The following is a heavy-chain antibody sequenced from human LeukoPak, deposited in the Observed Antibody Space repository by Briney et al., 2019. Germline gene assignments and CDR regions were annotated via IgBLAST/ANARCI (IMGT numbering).Heavy chain of an antibody. CDR1: GFTFSSYS. CDR2: VSSSSSYI. D-gene: IGHD5-12*01. V-gene: IGHV3-21*01. CDR3: ASTSGYDCIDY. J-gene: IGHJ4*02. Sequence: TGGSLRLSCAASGFTFSSYSMNWVRQAPGKGLEWVSSVSSSSSYIYYADSVKGRFTISRDNAKNSLYLQMNSLRAEDTAVYYCASTSGYDCIDYWGQGTLVTVSS.